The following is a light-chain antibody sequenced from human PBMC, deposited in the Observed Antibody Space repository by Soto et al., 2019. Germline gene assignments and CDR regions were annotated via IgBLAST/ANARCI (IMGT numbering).Light chain of an antibody. Sequence: QSVLTQPASVSGSPGQSITISCTGTSGDVGGYNYVSWYQQHPGKAPKLMIYDVSNRPSGVSNRFSGSKSGSTASLTISGLQAEDEADYYCSSYTSSSSLVFGGGTQLTVL. CDR2: DVS. J-gene: IGLJ7*01. CDR3: SSYTSSSSLV. V-gene: IGLV2-14*01. CDR1: SGDVGGYNY.